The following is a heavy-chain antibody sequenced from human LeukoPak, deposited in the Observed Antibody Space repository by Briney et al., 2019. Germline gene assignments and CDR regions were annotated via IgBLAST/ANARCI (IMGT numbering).Heavy chain of an antibody. CDR1: GFTFSSYA. D-gene: IGHD4-17*01. J-gene: IGHJ4*02. CDR2: ISGSGGST. V-gene: IGHV3-23*01. Sequence: GGSLRLSCAASGFTFSSYAMSWVRQAPGKGLEWVSAISGSGGSTYYADSVKGRFTISRDNSKNTLYLQMNSLRAEDTAVYYCARNDYGDYSPPPPDYWGQGTLVTVSS. CDR3: ARNDYGDYSPPPPDY.